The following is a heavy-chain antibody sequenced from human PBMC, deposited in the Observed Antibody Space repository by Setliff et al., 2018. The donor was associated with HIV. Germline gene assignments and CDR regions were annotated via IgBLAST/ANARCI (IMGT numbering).Heavy chain of an antibody. V-gene: IGHV4-61*02. CDR1: GDSISRGPYY. CDR2: VYSNGDT. D-gene: IGHD2-2*01. Sequence: SETLSLTCTVSGDSISRGPYYWSWIRQSAGRGLEWIGRVYSNGDTNYNPSLRSRVAFSVDTSKNQFSLQLGSVTAADMAVYYCARTRDCSSSGCFYHAFDMWGQGTMVTVSS. CDR3: ARTRDCSSSGCFYHAFDM. J-gene: IGHJ3*02.